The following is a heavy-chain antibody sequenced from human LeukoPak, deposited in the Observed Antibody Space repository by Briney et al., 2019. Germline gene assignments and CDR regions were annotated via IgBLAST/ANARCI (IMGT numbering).Heavy chain of an antibody. V-gene: IGHV4-31*03. CDR1: GGSISSGGNY. J-gene: IGHJ6*02. CDR2: INYSGNA. Sequence: SETLSLTCTVSGGSISSGGNYWSWIRQNPGKGLEWIGYINYSGNAYYNPSLKSRVIISVDTSKNQFSLKLSSVTAADTAVYYCARNELISSNYYYYGMDVWGQGTTVTVPS. CDR3: ARNELISSNYYYYGMDV.